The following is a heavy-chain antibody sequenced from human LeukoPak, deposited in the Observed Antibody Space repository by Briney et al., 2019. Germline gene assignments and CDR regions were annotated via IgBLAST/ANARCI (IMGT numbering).Heavy chain of an antibody. CDR2: ISSSGSTT. CDR1: GFTINTYD. D-gene: IGHD7-27*01. Sequence: QPGGSLRLSCVASGFTINTYDINWVRQAPGRGLEWVSHISSSGSTTYYADSVKGRFTVSRDNAKSSPYLQMNSLRAEDTAVYYCARSATGRGMDVWGKGTTVTVSS. CDR3: ARSATGRGMDV. V-gene: IGHV3-48*03. J-gene: IGHJ6*04.